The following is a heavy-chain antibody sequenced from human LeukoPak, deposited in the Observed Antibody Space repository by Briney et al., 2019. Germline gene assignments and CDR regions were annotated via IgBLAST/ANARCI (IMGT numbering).Heavy chain of an antibody. D-gene: IGHD3-22*01. CDR2: INPHSGGT. CDR1: GFTFTEYY. Sequence: ASVKVSCKASGFTFTEYYIHWVRQAPGQGLEWMGWINPHSGGTNSAEKFQDRFTMIRDTSVSTVYMELGRLRHDDTAIYYCARIYYFDTNGYGAYFDSWGQGTLLTVSS. J-gene: IGHJ4*02. V-gene: IGHV1-2*02. CDR3: ARIYYFDTNGYGAYFDS.